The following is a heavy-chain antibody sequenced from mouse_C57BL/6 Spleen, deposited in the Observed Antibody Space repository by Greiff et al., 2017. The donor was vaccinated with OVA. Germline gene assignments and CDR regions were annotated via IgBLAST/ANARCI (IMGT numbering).Heavy chain of an antibody. CDR1: GFNIKDYY. CDR2: IDPEDGET. V-gene: IGHV14-2*01. Sequence: VQLQQSGAELVKPGASVKLSCTASGFNIKDYYMHWVKQRTEQGLEWIGRIDPEDGETKYAPTIQGKATITADTSSNTAYLQLSSLTSEDTAVYYCASIYYDYDGDWGQGTLVTVSA. D-gene: IGHD2-4*01. CDR3: ASIYYDYDGD. J-gene: IGHJ3*01.